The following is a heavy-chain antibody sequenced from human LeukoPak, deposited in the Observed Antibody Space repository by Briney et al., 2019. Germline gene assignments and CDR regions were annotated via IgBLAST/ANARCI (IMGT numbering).Heavy chain of an antibody. Sequence: GESLKISCKGSGYSFTSYWIGWVRQMPGKGLEWMGIFYPGDSDTRYSPSFQGQVTISADKSISTAYLQWSSLKASDTAMYYCARHLGSSSRYYYMDVWGKGTTVTVSS. J-gene: IGHJ6*03. D-gene: IGHD6-6*01. V-gene: IGHV5-51*01. CDR3: ARHLGSSSRYYYMDV. CDR2: FYPGDSDT. CDR1: GYSFTSYW.